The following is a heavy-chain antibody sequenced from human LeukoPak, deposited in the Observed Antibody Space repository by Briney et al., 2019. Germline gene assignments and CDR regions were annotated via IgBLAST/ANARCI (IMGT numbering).Heavy chain of an antibody. D-gene: IGHD3-22*01. V-gene: IGHV4-61*02. Sequence: SETLSLICTVSGDSISSGDYYWSWIRQPAGKGLEWIGRISSSGSTHYNPSLKSRVTISVDTSKNQFSLKLSSVTAADTAVYCCARGPYSYDSSGAFDIWGQGTMVTVSS. CDR3: ARGPYSYDSSGAFDI. CDR2: ISSSGST. CDR1: GDSISSGDYY. J-gene: IGHJ3*02.